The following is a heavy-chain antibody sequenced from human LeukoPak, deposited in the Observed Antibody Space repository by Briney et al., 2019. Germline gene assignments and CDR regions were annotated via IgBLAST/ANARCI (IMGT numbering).Heavy chain of an antibody. D-gene: IGHD4-11*01. CDR2: ISSSSGTI. J-gene: IGHJ6*03. Sequence: GGSLRLSCEASGFTFTTYEMNWVRQAPGKGLEWVSYISSSSGTIYYADSVKGRFTISRDNAKSSLYLQMNSLRAEDTAVYYCARASNNYYYYYMDVWGKGTTVTVSS. CDR3: ARASNNYYYYYMDV. CDR1: GFTFTTYE. V-gene: IGHV3-48*03.